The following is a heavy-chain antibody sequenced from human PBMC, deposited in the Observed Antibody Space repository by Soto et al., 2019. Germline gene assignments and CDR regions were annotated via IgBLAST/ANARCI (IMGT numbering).Heavy chain of an antibody. V-gene: IGHV3-33*01. CDR1: GFTFSSYG. J-gene: IGHJ4*02. CDR2: IWYDGSNK. CDR3: AREGKDIVATIRPYYFDY. Sequence: QVQLVESGGGVVQPGRSLRLSCAASGFTFSSYGMHWVRQAPGKGLEWVAVIWYDGSNKYYAESVRGRITISRDNSKNTXXLQMNSRRAEDTAVYYCAREGKDIVATIRPYYFDYWGQGTLVTVSS. D-gene: IGHD5-12*01.